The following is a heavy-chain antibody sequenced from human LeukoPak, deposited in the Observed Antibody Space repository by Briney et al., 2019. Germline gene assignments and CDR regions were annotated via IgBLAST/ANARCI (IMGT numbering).Heavy chain of an antibody. CDR2: IYYSGST. J-gene: IGHJ6*02. D-gene: IGHD6-13*01. CDR1: GGSFSGYY. CDR3: ATEGTYSSSWYPHYYYYGLDV. V-gene: IGHV4-59*01. Sequence: PSETLSLTCAVYGGSFSGYYWSWIRQPPGKGLEWIGYIYYSGSTNYNPSLKSRVTISVDTSKNQFSLKLSSVTAADTAVYYCATEGTYSSSWYPHYYYYGLDVWGQGTTVTVSS.